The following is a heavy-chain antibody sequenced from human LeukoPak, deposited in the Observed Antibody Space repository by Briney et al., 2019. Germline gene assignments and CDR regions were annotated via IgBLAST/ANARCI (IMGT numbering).Heavy chain of an antibody. CDR3: ARTTEGGYTYDYFYYYMDV. CDR1: GGSISSYY. Sequence: PSETLSLTCTVSGGSISSYYWSWIRQPPGEGLEWIGYIYYSGSTNYNPSLKSRVTISVDTSKNQFSLKLSSVTAADTAVYYCARTTEGGYTYDYFYYYMDVWGKGTTVTISS. V-gene: IGHV4-59*01. J-gene: IGHJ6*03. D-gene: IGHD5-18*01. CDR2: IYYSGST.